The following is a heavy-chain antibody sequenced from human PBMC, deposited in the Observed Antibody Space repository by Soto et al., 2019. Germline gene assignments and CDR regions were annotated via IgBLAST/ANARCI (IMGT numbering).Heavy chain of an antibody. CDR3: ARWSPHTAMDVGLRDP. V-gene: IGHV5-10-1*01. CDR2: IDPSDSYT. J-gene: IGHJ5*02. CDR1: GYSFTSYW. Sequence: ESLKISCKGSGYSFTSYWISWVRQMPGKGLEWMGRIDPSDSYTNYSPSFQGHVTISADKSISTAYLQWSSLKASDTAMYYCARWSPHTAMDVGLRDPWGQGTLVTVAS. D-gene: IGHD5-18*01.